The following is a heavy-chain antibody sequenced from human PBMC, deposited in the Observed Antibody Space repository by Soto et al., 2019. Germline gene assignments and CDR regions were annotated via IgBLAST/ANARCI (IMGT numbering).Heavy chain of an antibody. CDR2: IYYSGST. D-gene: IGHD2-2*01. V-gene: IGHV4-59*02. J-gene: IGHJ5*02. CDR3: ARVPDR. CDR1: GGSVSSYY. Sequence: SETLSLTCTVSGGSVSSYYWSWIRQLPGKGLEWIGYIYYSGSTNYNPSLKSRVTISVDRSKNQFSLKLSSVTAADTAVYYCARVPDRWGQGALVTVSS.